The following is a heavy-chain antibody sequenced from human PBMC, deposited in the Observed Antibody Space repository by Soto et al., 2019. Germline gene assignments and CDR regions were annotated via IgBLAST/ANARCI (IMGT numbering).Heavy chain of an antibody. V-gene: IGHV1-69*04. CDR2: IIPILGIA. CDR3: ARDDSSSWYAGFDP. D-gene: IGHD6-13*01. Sequence: ASVKVSCKASGGTFSSYTISWVRQAPGQGLEWMGRIIPILGIANYAQKFQGRVTITADKSASTAYMELSSLRSEDTAVYYCARDDSSSWYAGFDPWGQGTLVTVSS. J-gene: IGHJ5*02. CDR1: GGTFSSYT.